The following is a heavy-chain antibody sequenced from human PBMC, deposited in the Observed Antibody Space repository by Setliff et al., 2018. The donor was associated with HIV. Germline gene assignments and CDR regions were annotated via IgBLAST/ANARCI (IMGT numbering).Heavy chain of an antibody. Sequence: GSLRLSCAASGFTFSSYTMSWVRQAPGKGLEWVSGIYDSGDRTYYADSVKGRFTISRDNSKNTLYLQMNSLRAADTAVYYCVKDRTYMAFDIWGQGTMVTVSS. CDR1: GFTFSSYT. J-gene: IGHJ3*02. D-gene: IGHD1-20*01. CDR3: VKDRTYMAFDI. V-gene: IGHV3-23*01. CDR2: IYDSGDRT.